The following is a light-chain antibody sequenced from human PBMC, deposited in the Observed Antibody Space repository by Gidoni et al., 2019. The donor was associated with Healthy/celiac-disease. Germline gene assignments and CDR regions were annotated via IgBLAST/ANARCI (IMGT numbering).Light chain of an antibody. V-gene: IGKV1-39*01. CDR3: QQSYSTHT. Sequence: DIQMTQSPSSLSASVGDRVTITCRASQSISSYLNWYQPKPGKAPKLLIYAASSLQSGVPSRFSGSGSWPDFTLTISSLQPEDFATYYCQQSYSTHTFGQGTKLEI. CDR1: QSISSY. J-gene: IGKJ2*01. CDR2: AAS.